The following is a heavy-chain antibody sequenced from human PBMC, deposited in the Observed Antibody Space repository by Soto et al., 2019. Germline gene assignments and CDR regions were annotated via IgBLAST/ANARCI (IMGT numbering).Heavy chain of an antibody. CDR2: ISGSGVST. CDR3: VKEIRRFGDYSPFDY. D-gene: IGHD4-17*01. CDR1: GFTFNNYA. Sequence: EVQLLESGGGLVQPGGSLRLSCAASGFTFNNYAMSWVRQTPGEGLEWVSAISGSGVSTYYADSVRGRCTISRDNSKNTLYLQMNSLGADDAAVYYWVKEIRRFGDYSPFDYWGQGTLVTVSS. J-gene: IGHJ4*02. V-gene: IGHV3-23*01.